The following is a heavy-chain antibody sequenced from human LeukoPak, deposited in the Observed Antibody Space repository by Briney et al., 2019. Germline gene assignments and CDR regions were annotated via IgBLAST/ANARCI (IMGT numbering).Heavy chain of an antibody. V-gene: IGHV3-21*01. CDR2: ISSSSSYI. J-gene: IGHJ4*02. Sequence: GGSLRLCCAASGFTFSSYTMNWVRQAPGKGLEWVSSISSSSSYIYYADSVKGRFTISRDNAKNSLYLQMNSLRAEDTAVYYCARDRRTMTTCDYWGQGSLVTVSS. D-gene: IGHD4-17*01. CDR1: GFTFSSYT. CDR3: ARDRRTMTTCDY.